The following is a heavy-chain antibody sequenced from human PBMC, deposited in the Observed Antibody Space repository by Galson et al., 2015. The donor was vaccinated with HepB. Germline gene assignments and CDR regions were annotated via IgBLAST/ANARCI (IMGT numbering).Heavy chain of an antibody. J-gene: IGHJ6*02. CDR2: INWNGGST. CDR3: ARRGERLWFGESPPRDYYGMDV. D-gene: IGHD3-10*01. Sequence: SLRLSCAASGFTFSSYWMHRVRQAPGKGLEWVSGINWNGGSTGYADSVKGRFTISRDNAKNSLYLQMNSLRAEDTALYYCARRGERLWFGESPPRDYYGMDVWGQGTTVTVSS. CDR1: GFTFSSYW. V-gene: IGHV3-20*04.